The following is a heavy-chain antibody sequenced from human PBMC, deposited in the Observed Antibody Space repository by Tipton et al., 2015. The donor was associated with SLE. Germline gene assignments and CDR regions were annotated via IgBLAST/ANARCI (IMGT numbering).Heavy chain of an antibody. CDR3: AGEGYYDNSGYYPLFDS. CDR1: GGSIRSYY. Sequence: TLSLTCTVSGGSIRSYYWSWIRQAPGKGLEWIGYIYDSENTNYNPSLKSRVTISSDTPKNQFSLKLSSVTAADTAVYYCAGEGYYDNSGYYPLFDSWGQGILVTVSS. J-gene: IGHJ4*01. D-gene: IGHD3-22*01. CDR2: IYDSENT. V-gene: IGHV4-59*01.